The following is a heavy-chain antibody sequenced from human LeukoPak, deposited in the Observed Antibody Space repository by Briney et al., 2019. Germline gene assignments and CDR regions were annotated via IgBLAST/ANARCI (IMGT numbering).Heavy chain of an antibody. J-gene: IGHJ4*02. CDR1: GYSFSSYA. V-gene: IGHV1-69*05. Sequence: SVKVSCKASGYSFSSYAISWVRQAPGQGLEWMGRIIPIFGTANYAQKFQGRVTITTDESTSTAYMELSSLRSEDTAVYYCASAARSSSWYKDYWGQGTLVTVSS. CDR3: ASAARSSSWYKDY. CDR2: IIPIFGTA. D-gene: IGHD6-13*01.